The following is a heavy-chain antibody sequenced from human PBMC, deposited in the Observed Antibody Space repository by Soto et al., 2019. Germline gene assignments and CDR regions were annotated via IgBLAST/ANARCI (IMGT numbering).Heavy chain of an antibody. D-gene: IGHD2-8*01. CDR2: IHPSGDT. V-gene: IGHV1-46*01. Sequence: QVQLVQSGAEVKKPGASVKVACKASGYKFTTYFIHWVRQAPGQGLEWMGMIHPSGDTGYGQKFRGRVTMTIDTSTTTAYMELRNLTSEDTAIYFSVRGYCTTTPCSGDFQQWGQGTLVTVSS. CDR3: VRGYCTTTPCSGDFQQ. J-gene: IGHJ1*01. CDR1: GYKFTTYF.